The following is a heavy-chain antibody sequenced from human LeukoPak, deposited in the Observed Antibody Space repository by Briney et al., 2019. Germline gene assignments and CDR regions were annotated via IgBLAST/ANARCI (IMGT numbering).Heavy chain of an antibody. CDR2: IYPGDSDT. J-gene: IGHJ4*02. V-gene: IGHV5-51*01. CDR1: GYRFNTHW. Sequence: GESLKISCKASGYRFNTHWIAWVRQMPGKGLEWMGIIYPGDSDTKYSPSFQGQVTISADKSISTAYLQWSSLKASDTAMYYCARVWSSSTSCYFDYWGQGTLATVSS. D-gene: IGHD2-2*01. CDR3: ARVWSSSTSCYFDY.